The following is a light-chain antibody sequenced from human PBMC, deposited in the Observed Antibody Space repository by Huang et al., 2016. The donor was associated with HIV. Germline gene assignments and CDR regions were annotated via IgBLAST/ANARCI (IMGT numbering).Light chain of an antibody. V-gene: IGKV3-11*01. J-gene: IGKJ4*01. CDR2: DTS. CDR3: QQRSDWPLT. Sequence: EIVLTQSPATLSLSPGESAALFCRASHSLGGNLAWYQQSPGQAPRLLIYDTSNRATGIPARFTGSGSGTDYTLTISGLEPEDFAVYYCQQRSDWPLTFGGGTKVDIK. CDR1: HSLGGN.